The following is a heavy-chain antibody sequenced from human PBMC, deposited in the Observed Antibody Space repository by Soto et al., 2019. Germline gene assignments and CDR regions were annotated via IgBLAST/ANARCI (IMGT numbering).Heavy chain of an antibody. CDR3: AVAVAGPTAIGY. CDR1: GFTLSNAW. Sequence: PGVSLRLSCAASGFTLSNAWLSWVRQAPGKGLVWVSRINSDGSSTSYADSVKGRFTISRDNAKNTLYLQMNSLRAEDTAVYYCAVAVAGPTAIGYWGQGTLVTVSS. CDR2: INSDGSST. D-gene: IGHD6-19*01. V-gene: IGHV3-74*01. J-gene: IGHJ4*02.